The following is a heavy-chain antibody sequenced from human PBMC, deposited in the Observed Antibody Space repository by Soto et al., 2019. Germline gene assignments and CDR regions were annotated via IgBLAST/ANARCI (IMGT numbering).Heavy chain of an antibody. Sequence: EVHLEESGGGLVQPGGSLRLSCAASGFSLSPYWMHWVRQVPGRGLKWVARLSSDGFGAAYADSVKGRFFISRGIARNTLSLQMNSLRADDTAVYYCARDLGGPDYWGRGTSVTVSS. V-gene: IGHV3-74*03. J-gene: IGHJ4*02. CDR3: ARDLGGPDY. CDR1: GFSLSPYW. CDR2: LSSDGFGA. D-gene: IGHD3-16*01.